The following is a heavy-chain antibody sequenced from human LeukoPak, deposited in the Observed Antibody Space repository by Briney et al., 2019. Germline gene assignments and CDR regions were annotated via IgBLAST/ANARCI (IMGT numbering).Heavy chain of an antibody. J-gene: IGHJ5*02. V-gene: IGHV4-61*01. CDR2: IYNGVNT. D-gene: IGHD1-26*01. CDR1: GASVSSASY. Sequence: SETLSLTCTVSGASVSSASYWTWIRQPPGKGVEWIAHIYNGVNTNYNPSLKSRVTVSVDTSKNQFSLRLNSVTAADTAVYYCARSRAFNSGAFDPWGQGSLVTVSS. CDR3: ARSRAFNSGAFDP.